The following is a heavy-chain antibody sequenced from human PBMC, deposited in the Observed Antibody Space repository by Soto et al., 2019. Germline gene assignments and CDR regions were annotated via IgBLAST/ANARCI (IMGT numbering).Heavy chain of an antibody. CDR3: ARVPVGVSGYSGYDPYWYFDL. CDR1: GGSISSGGYY. CDR2: IYYSGST. Sequence: QVQLQESGPGLVKPSQTLSLTCTVSGGSISSGGYYWSWIRQHPGKGLEWIGYIYYSGSTYYNPSLKSRGTISVDTSKNQFSLKLSSVTAADTAVYYCARVPVGVSGYSGYDPYWYFDLWGRGTLVTVSS. D-gene: IGHD5-12*01. V-gene: IGHV4-31*03. J-gene: IGHJ2*01.